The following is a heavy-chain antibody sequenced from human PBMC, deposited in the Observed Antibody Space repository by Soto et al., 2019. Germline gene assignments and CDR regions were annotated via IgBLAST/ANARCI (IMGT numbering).Heavy chain of an antibody. CDR3: ARSYRRYCSGGSWYSYYYYYMDV. CDR2: IYYSGST. CDR1: GGSISSYY. V-gene: IGHV4-59*01. J-gene: IGHJ6*03. Sequence: SETLSLTCTVSGGSISSYYWSWIRQPPGKGLEWIGYIYYSGSTNYNPSLKSRVTISVDTSKNQFSLKLSSVTAADTAVYYCARSYRRYCSGGSWYSYYYYYMDVWGKGTTVTVSS. D-gene: IGHD2-15*01.